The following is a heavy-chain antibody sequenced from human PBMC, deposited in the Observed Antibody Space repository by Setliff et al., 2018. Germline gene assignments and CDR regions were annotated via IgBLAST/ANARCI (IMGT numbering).Heavy chain of an antibody. CDR1: GFTFTSYD. Sequence: GGSLRLSCAASGFTFTSYDMSWGRQAPGKGLEWMSKISGGGTTMFYADSVRGRLTVSRDNAKNSLFLEMNSLRAEDTGVYYCARDGVYYGMDVWGQGTSVTVSS. CDR2: ISGGGTTM. V-gene: IGHV3-48*03. CDR3: ARDGVYYGMDV. J-gene: IGHJ6*02.